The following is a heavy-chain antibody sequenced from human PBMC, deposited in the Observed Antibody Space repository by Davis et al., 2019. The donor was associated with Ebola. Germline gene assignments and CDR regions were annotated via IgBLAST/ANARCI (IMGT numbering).Heavy chain of an antibody. V-gene: IGHV3-7*01. CDR1: GFTFSSYW. J-gene: IGHJ4*02. CDR2: IKQDGSEK. CDR3: ARAAVAGTVLDY. D-gene: IGHD6-19*01. Sequence: GGSLRLSCAASGFTFSSYWMSWARQAPGKGLEWVANIKQDGSEKYYVDSVKGRFTISRDNAKNSLYLQMNSLRAEDTAVYYCARAAVAGTVLDYWGQGTLVTVTS.